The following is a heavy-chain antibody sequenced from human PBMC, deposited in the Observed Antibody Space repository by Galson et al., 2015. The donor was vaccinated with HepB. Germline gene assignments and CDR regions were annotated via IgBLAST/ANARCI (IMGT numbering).Heavy chain of an antibody. V-gene: IGHV1-18*01. CDR2: ITAYNGNT. D-gene: IGHD6-13*01. J-gene: IGHJ6*02. Sequence: SVKVSCKASGYTFTSYAFSWVRQAPGQGLEWMGWITAYNGNTKYAQKLQGRVTMTTDTSTSTAYMELRSLIYDDTAVYYCARVARSSSWFMDVWGQGTTVTVSS. CDR1: GYTFTSYA. CDR3: ARVARSSSWFMDV.